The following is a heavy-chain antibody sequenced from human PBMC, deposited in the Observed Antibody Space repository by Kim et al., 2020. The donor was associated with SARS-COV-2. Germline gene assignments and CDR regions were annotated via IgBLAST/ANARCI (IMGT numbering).Heavy chain of an antibody. Sequence: YAASVKGRFTLCRDIYKNTLYRQMNSLRAEDTAVDYCARGSHSTAASLDYWGQGTLVTVSS. J-gene: IGHJ4*02. CDR3: ARGSHSTAASLDY. V-gene: IGHV3-66*01. D-gene: IGHD6-13*01.